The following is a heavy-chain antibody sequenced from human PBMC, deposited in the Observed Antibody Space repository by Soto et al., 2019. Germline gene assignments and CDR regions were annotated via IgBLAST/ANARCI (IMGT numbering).Heavy chain of an antibody. D-gene: IGHD5-18*01. CDR1: GFTFSSYS. CDR3: ARPRGYSYGYSDY. J-gene: IGHJ4*02. V-gene: IGHV3-48*01. Sequence: EVQLVESGGGLVQHGGSLRLSCAASGFTFSSYSMNWVRQAPGKGLEWVSYISNSGDTVYYADSVKGRFTISRDNAKNSLYLQMNSLRAEDTAVYYCARPRGYSYGYSDYWGQGTLVTVSS. CDR2: ISNSGDTV.